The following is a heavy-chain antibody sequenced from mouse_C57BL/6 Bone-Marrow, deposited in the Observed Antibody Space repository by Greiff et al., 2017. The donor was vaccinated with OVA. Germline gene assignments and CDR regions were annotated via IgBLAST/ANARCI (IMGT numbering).Heavy chain of an antibody. D-gene: IGHD2-10*02. CDR2: INPSTGGT. CDR3: AVRPSY. CDR1: GYSFTGYY. Sequence: VQLKESGPELVKPGASVKISCKASGYSFTGYYMNWVKQSPEKSLEWIGEINPSTGGTTYNQKFKAKATLTVGKSSSTAYMQLKSLTSEDSAVYYCAVRPSYWGQGTTLTVSS. J-gene: IGHJ2*01. V-gene: IGHV1-42*01.